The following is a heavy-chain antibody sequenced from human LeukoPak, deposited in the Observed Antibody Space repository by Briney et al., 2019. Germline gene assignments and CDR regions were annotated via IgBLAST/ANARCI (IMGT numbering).Heavy chain of an antibody. CDR1: GFTFGSYW. V-gene: IGHV3-7*01. CDR3: ARPTYYDILTGAHYYYGMDV. Sequence: PGGSLRLSCAASGFTFGSYWMSWVRQAPGKGLEWVANIKQDGSEKYYVDSVKGRFTISRDNAKNSLYLQMNSLRAEDTAVYYCARPTYYDILTGAHYYYGMDVWGQGTTVTVSS. J-gene: IGHJ6*02. D-gene: IGHD3-9*01. CDR2: IKQDGSEK.